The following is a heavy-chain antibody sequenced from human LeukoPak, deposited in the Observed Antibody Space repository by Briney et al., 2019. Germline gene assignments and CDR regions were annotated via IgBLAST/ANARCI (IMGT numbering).Heavy chain of an antibody. V-gene: IGHV3-30*03. D-gene: IGHD3-10*02. Sequence: GGSPRLSCAASGFTFSDYYMSWIRQAPGKGLEWVAVISYDGSNKYYADSVKGRFTISRDNSKNTLYLQVNSLRAEDTAVYYCARDDLFGELLSNFDYWGQGTLVTVSS. CDR1: GFTFSDYY. CDR2: ISYDGSNK. J-gene: IGHJ4*02. CDR3: ARDDLFGELLSNFDY.